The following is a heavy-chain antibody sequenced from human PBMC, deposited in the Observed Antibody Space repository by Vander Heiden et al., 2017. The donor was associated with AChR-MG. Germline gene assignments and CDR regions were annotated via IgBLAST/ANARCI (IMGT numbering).Heavy chain of an antibody. Sequence: QVQLEQSGAEVKKPGSSVKVSCKASGGTFSSYAISWVRQAPGQGLEWMGGIIPIFGTANYAQKFQGRVTITADESTSTAYMELSSLRSEDTAVYYCARDRGVPSPVDDAFDIWGQGTMVTVSS. V-gene: IGHV1-69*01. D-gene: IGHD3-10*01. J-gene: IGHJ3*02. CDR1: GGTFSSYA. CDR3: ARDRGVPSPVDDAFDI. CDR2: IIPIFGTA.